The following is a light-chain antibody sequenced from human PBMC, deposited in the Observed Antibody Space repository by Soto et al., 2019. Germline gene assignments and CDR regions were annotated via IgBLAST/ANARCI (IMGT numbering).Light chain of an antibody. CDR1: QVITNY. Sequence: DIQMTQSPASLSASMGDRVTITCRASQVITNYLAWYQQKPGKVPRLLIYAASTLQSGVPSRFSGSGSGTEFTLTINGLQPEDVATYFCQKYNRAPLAFGGGTKVEIK. CDR3: QKYNRAPLA. J-gene: IGKJ4*01. CDR2: AAS. V-gene: IGKV1-27*01.